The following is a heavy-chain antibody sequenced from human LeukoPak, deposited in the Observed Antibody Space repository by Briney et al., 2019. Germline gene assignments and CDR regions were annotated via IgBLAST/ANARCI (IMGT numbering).Heavy chain of an antibody. Sequence: SETLSLTCTVSGGSISSSSYYWRWIRQPPGKGLEWIGSIYYSGSTYYNPSLKSRVTISVDTSKNQFSLKLSSVTAADTAVYYCARVFGYSLDYWGQGTLVTVSS. CDR2: IYYSGST. CDR3: ARVFGYSLDY. CDR1: GGSISSSSYY. D-gene: IGHD2-15*01. V-gene: IGHV4-39*07. J-gene: IGHJ4*02.